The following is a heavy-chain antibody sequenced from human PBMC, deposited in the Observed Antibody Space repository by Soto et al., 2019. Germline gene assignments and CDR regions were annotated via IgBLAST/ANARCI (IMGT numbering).Heavy chain of an antibody. Sequence: ASVKVSCKASGYTFTSYAMHWVRQAPGQRLEWMGWINAGNGNTKYSQKFQGRVTITRDTSASTAYMELSSLRSEDTAVYYCARDAYRYYDSSGYYYGYWGQGTLVTVPS. CDR1: GYTFTSYA. V-gene: IGHV1-3*01. J-gene: IGHJ4*02. CDR3: ARDAYRYYDSSGYYYGY. CDR2: INAGNGNT. D-gene: IGHD3-22*01.